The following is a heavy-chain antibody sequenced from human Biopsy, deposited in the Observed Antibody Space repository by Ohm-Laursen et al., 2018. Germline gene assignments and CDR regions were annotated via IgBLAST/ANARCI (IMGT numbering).Heavy chain of an antibody. D-gene: IGHD1-26*01. J-gene: IGHJ3*01. CDR3: ARLNSGTYDASDL. V-gene: IGHV3-48*03. CDR2: IYGGGSPV. CDR1: GFDFNLYE. Sequence: GSLRLSCSASGFDFNLYEMTWVRQAPGKGMEWISYIYGGGSPVSYADSVKGRFTISRDNAQKSLYLHMNSLRAEDTAIYYCARLNSGTYDASDLWGQGTMVIVSS.